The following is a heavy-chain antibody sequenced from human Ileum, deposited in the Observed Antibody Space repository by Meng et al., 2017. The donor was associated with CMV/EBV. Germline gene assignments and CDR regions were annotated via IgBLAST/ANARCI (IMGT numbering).Heavy chain of an antibody. CDR2: INIDGTIT. CDR3: ARDYGYTYDY. CDR1: GFTFSNSC. J-gene: IGHJ4*02. Sequence: GESLKISCAASGFTFSNSCTHCVRQAPGKGLVCVSRINIDGTITKYADSVKGRFTISRDSTKNTVYQQMKGLRAADAAVYYCARDYGYTYDYWGQGTLVTVSS. D-gene: IGHD5-18*01. V-gene: IGHV3-74*01.